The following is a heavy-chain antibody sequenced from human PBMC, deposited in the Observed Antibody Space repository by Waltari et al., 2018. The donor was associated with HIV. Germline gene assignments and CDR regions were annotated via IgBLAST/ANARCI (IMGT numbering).Heavy chain of an antibody. V-gene: IGHV3-30-3*01. CDR3: ARSRYYDSSGYFDY. CDR1: GFTFSRYS. Sequence: QAHMVESGGGVVQPGRSLRLSCAASGFTFSRYSMPWFRQTPGKGLEWVAVMSYDGSNENYTESVKGRFTISRDNSKNMLFLQMNSLKPEDTAVYYCARSRYYDSSGYFDYWGQGTQVTVSS. D-gene: IGHD3-22*01. CDR2: MSYDGSNE. J-gene: IGHJ4*02.